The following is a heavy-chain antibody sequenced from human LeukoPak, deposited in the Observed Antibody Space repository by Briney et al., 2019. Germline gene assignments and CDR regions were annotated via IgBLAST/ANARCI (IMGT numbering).Heavy chain of an antibody. D-gene: IGHD6-19*01. CDR3: ARVQQWLGPKDV. J-gene: IGHJ6*02. V-gene: IGHV3-74*01. CDR2: IDTDGSTT. CDR1: GFTFSTYW. Sequence: PGESLRLSCSASGFTFSTYWMHWVRQAPGKGLVWVARIDTDGSTTSYVDSVRGRFTISRDNARNTLYLQMDSLRVEDTAVYYCARVQQWLGPKDVWGQGTTVTVSS.